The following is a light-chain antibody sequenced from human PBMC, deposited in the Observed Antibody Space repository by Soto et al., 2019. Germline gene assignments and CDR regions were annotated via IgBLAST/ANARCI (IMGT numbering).Light chain of an antibody. V-gene: IGKV4-1*01. CDR1: QSVLYSSNNKNY. CDR2: WAS. Sequence: DIVMTQSPDSLAVSLGERATINCKSSQSVLYSSNNKNYLAWYQQKPRQPPKLLIYWASTRESGVPDRFSGSRSGTDFTLTISSLQAEDVAVYYCQQYLNTPYTFGQGTKLEIK. J-gene: IGKJ2*01. CDR3: QQYLNTPYT.